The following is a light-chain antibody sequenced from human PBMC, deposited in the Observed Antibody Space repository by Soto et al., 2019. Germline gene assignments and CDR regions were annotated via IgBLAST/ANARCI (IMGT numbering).Light chain of an antibody. CDR1: QSLSRY. J-gene: IGKJ4*01. Sequence: EIVLTQSLATLSLSPGERATLSCRASQSLSRYLAWYQQKPGQAPSLLIYDASNRATGIPARFSGSGSGTDFTLTISSLEPEDFAVYYCQQRTNWQSTFGGGTKVDIK. V-gene: IGKV3D-11*02. CDR2: DAS. CDR3: QQRTNWQST.